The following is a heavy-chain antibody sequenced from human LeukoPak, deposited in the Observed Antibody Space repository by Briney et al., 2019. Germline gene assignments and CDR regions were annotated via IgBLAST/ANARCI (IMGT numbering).Heavy chain of an antibody. V-gene: IGHV3-53*01. CDR3: ASHSSSWYGFDY. CDR2: IYGGGST. J-gene: IGHJ4*02. D-gene: IGHD6-13*01. CDR1: GFTVSSNH. Sequence: PGGSLRLSCAASGFTVSSNHMSWVRQAPGKGLEWVSVIYGGGSTYYADSVKGRFTISRDNSKNTLYLQMNSLRAEDTAVYYCASHSSSWYGFDYWGQGTLVTVSS.